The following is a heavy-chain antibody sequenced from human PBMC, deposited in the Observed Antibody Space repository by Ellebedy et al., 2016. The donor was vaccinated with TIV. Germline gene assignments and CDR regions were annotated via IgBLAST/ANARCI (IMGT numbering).Heavy chain of an antibody. Sequence: GGSLRLXCAASGFTFSSYNMNWVRQTPGKGLEWLSNVVGIGSTKNYADSVKGRFTISRDNAKNSLYLQMNSLTAADTAVYYCAGRGNYLGDAFDVWGQGTVVTVSS. V-gene: IGHV3-48*01. D-gene: IGHD1-26*01. CDR2: VVGIGSTK. J-gene: IGHJ3*01. CDR1: GFTFSSYN. CDR3: AGRGNYLGDAFDV.